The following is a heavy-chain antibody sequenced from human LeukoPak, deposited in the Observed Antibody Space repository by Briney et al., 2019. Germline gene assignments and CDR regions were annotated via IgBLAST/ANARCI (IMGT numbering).Heavy chain of an antibody. J-gene: IGHJ4*02. D-gene: IGHD4-11*01. V-gene: IGHV1-2*02. Sequence: ATVKVSCKASGYTFTGHSMYWVRQAPGQGLEWMGWINPNSGGTNYAQKFQGRVTMTRDTSISTAYMELSRLRSDDTAVYYCARGSNLEAVDYWGQGTLVTVSS. CDR3: ARGSNLEAVDY. CDR2: INPNSGGT. CDR1: GYTFTGHS.